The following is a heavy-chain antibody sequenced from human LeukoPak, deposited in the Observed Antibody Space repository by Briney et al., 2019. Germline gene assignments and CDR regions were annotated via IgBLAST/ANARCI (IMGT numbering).Heavy chain of an antibody. V-gene: IGHV4-59*13. J-gene: IGHJ4*02. CDR1: GGSISSYY. D-gene: IGHD6-13*01. Sequence: PSETLSLTCTVSGGSISSYYWSWIRQPPGKGLKWIGYIYYSGSTNYNPSLKSRVTISVDTSKNQFSLKLSSVTAADTAVYYCARQVPSAGIAAPTYFDYWGQGTLVTVSS. CDR3: ARQVPSAGIAAPTYFDY. CDR2: IYYSGST.